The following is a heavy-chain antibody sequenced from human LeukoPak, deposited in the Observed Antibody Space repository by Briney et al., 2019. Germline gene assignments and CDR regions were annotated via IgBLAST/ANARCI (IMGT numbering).Heavy chain of an antibody. CDR3: ARAIPFGREHYYDSSGYTADAFDI. CDR1: GGTFSSYA. CDR2: IIPIIGTA. Sequence: ASVNLSCNASGGTFSSYAISWLRQAPGQGLEWMGRIIPIIGTANYAQKFQGRVTITTDESTTTAYMELSSLRSEDTAVYYCARAIPFGREHYYDSSGYTADAFDIWGQGTMVTVSS. J-gene: IGHJ3*02. V-gene: IGHV1-69*05. D-gene: IGHD3-22*01.